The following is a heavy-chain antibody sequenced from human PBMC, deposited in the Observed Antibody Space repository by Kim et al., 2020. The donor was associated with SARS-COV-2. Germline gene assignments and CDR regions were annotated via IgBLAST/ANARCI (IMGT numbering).Heavy chain of an antibody. CDR2: ISISASTI. J-gene: IGHJ6*02. CDR1: GFTFSDRQ. V-gene: IGHV3-11*01. D-gene: IGHD4-17*01. Sequence: GGSLRLSCAASGFTFSDRQMNWIRQAPGEGLEWISYISISASTIFYADSVKGRFTISRDNAKNSLYLQMNSLRVEDTAVYYCARGRDGDYFYGMAVWGQGTTAAVSS. CDR3: ARGRDGDYFYGMAV.